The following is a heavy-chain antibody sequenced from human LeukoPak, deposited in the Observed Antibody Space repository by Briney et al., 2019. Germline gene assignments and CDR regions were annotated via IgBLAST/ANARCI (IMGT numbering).Heavy chain of an antibody. CDR3: ARGGLGGYGSSWYFWFDP. J-gene: IGHJ5*02. D-gene: IGHD6-13*01. CDR1: GYTFTGYY. Sequence: ASVKVSCKASGYTFTGYYMHWVRQAPGQGLEWMGWINPNSGGTNYAQKFQGRVTMTRDTSISTAYMELSRLRSDDTAVYYCARGGLGGYGSSWYFWFDPWGQGTLVTVSS. CDR2: INPNSGGT. V-gene: IGHV1-2*02.